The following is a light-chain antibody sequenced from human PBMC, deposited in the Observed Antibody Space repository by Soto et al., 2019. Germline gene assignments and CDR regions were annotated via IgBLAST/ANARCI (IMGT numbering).Light chain of an antibody. V-gene: IGKV1-39*01. Sequence: DIQMTQSPSSLSASVGDRVTITCRSCQSISSYLNWYQQKPGKAPKLLIYAASSLQSGFPSRFSGSGSGTDFTLTISSLQPEDFATYYCQQSYSTAWTFGQGTKVEIK. J-gene: IGKJ1*01. CDR1: QSISSY. CDR3: QQSYSTAWT. CDR2: AAS.